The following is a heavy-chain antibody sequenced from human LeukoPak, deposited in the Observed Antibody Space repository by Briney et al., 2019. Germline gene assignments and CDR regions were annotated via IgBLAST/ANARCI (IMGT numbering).Heavy chain of an antibody. Sequence: GGSLRLSCTASGFTFSNYWMMWVRQAPGKGLEWVASINPDGSEKYSVDSVKGRFTISRDNAKNSLYLQMNSLRAEDTAVYYCARDRGYSSFDYWGQGTLVTVSS. CDR1: GFTFSNYW. CDR2: INPDGSEK. J-gene: IGHJ4*02. V-gene: IGHV3-7*01. D-gene: IGHD6-19*01. CDR3: ARDRGYSSFDY.